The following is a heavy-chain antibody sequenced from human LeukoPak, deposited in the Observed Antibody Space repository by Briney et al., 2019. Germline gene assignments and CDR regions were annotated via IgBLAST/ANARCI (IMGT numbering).Heavy chain of an antibody. Sequence: GASVTVSCKASGRTFSSYAISWVRQAPGQGLEWMGGIIPIFGTANYAQKFQGRVTITADESTSTAYMELSSLRSEDTAVYYCARAPNYYDTLLSYWGQGTLVTVSS. CDR2: IIPIFGTA. V-gene: IGHV1-69*01. J-gene: IGHJ4*02. D-gene: IGHD3-22*01. CDR1: GRTFSSYA. CDR3: ARAPNYYDTLLSY.